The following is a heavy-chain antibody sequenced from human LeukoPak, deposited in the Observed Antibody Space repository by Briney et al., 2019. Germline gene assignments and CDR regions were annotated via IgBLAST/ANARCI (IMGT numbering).Heavy chain of an antibody. CDR3: AREGPYYGSGSYYNVNDY. J-gene: IGHJ4*02. V-gene: IGHV1-2*02. Sequence: ASVKVSCKASGYTFTGYYMHWVRQAPGQGLEWMGWINPNSGGTNYAQKFQGRVTMTRDTSISTAYMELSRLRSDDTAVYYCAREGPYYGSGSYYNVNDYWGQGTLVTVSS. CDR1: GYTFTGYY. D-gene: IGHD3-10*01. CDR2: INPNSGGT.